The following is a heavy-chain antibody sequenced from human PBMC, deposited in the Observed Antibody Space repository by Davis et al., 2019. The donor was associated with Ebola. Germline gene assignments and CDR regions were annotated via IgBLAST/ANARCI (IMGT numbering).Heavy chain of an antibody. Sequence: GESLKISCAASGFTFSSYWMHWVRQAPGKGLVWVSRINGDGSSTSYADSVKGRFTISRDNAKNTLYLQMNSLRAEDTAVYYCARALRGVLYWGQGTLVTVSS. CDR1: GFTFSSYW. CDR3: ARALRGVLY. V-gene: IGHV3-74*01. CDR2: INGDGSST. D-gene: IGHD3-10*01. J-gene: IGHJ4*02.